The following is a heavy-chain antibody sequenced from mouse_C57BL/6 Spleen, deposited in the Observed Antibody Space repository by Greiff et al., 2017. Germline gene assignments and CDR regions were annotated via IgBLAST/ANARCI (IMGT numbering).Heavy chain of an antibody. CDR1: GFTFSNYW. CDR2: IRLKSDNYAT. V-gene: IGHV6-3*01. CDR3: TLGSSYFDY. D-gene: IGHD1-1*01. Sequence: EVKLVESGGGLVQPGGSMKLSCVASGFTFSNYWMNWVRQSPEKGLEWVAQIRLKSDNYATHYAESVKGRFTISRDDSKSSVYLQMNNLRAEDTGIYYCTLGSSYFDYWGQGTTLTVSS. J-gene: IGHJ2*01.